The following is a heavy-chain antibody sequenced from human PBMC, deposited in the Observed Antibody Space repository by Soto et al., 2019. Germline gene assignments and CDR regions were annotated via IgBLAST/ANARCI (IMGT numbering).Heavy chain of an antibody. J-gene: IGHJ6*02. D-gene: IGHD6-19*01. CDR2: INPNSGGT. V-gene: IGHV1-2*02. Sequence: QVQLVQSGAEVKKPGASVKVSCKASGYTFTGYYMHWVRQAPGQGLEWMGWINPNSGGTNYAQKFQGRVTMTRDTSISTAYVELSRLRSDATAVYYCATSYSSGWSLRYYYYYYGMDVWGQGTTVTVSS. CDR3: ATSYSSGWSLRYYYYYYGMDV. CDR1: GYTFTGYY.